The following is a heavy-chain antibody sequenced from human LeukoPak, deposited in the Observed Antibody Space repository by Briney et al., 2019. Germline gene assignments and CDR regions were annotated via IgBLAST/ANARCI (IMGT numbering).Heavy chain of an antibody. CDR3: ARAFYYYDSSGYCIPPFFDY. V-gene: IGHV4-34*01. J-gene: IGHJ4*02. CDR1: GGSFSGYY. CDR2: INHSGSN. Sequence: SETLSLTCAVYGGSFSGYYRSWIRQPPGKGLEWIREINHSGSNNYNTSLRSRVTISVDTPKKQFSLKLSSVTAADPAVYYCARAFYYYDSSGYCIPPFFDYWYQGTLVTVSS. D-gene: IGHD3-22*01.